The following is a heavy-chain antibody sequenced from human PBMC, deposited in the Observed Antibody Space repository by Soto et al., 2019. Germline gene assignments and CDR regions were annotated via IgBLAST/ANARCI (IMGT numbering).Heavy chain of an antibody. D-gene: IGHD4-17*01. CDR3: ARWDGDYVGLFDY. CDR2: ISWNSGSI. Sequence: GGSLRLSCAASGFTFDDYAMHWVRQAPGKGLEWVSGISWNSGSIGYADSVKGRFTISRDNAKNSLYLQMNSLRAEDTAVYYCARWDGDYVGLFDYWGQGPLVTVSS. V-gene: IGHV3-9*01. J-gene: IGHJ4*02. CDR1: GFTFDDYA.